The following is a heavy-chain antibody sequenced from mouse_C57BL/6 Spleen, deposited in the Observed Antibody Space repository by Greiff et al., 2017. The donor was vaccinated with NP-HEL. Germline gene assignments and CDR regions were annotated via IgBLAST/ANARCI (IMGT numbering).Heavy chain of an antibody. J-gene: IGHJ3*01. CDR3: ARQNGSKFAY. V-gene: IGHV1-82*01. CDR1: GYAFSSSW. Sequence: QVQLQQSGPELVKPGASVKISCKASGYAFSSSWMNWVKQRPGKGLEWIGRIYPGDGDTNYNWKFKGKATLTADKSSSTAYMQLSSLTSEDSAVYFCARQNGSKFAYWGQGTLVTVSA. CDR2: IYPGDGDT. D-gene: IGHD1-1*01.